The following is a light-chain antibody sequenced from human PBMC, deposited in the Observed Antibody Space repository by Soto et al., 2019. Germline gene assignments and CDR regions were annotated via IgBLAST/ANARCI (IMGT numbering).Light chain of an antibody. J-gene: IGKJ3*01. CDR3: QMYVRALFT. Sequence: DIQMTQSPSSLSVSGGDRVTITCRASQGIKNNLAWYQQKPGKAPKLLIYAASTLQSGDPSRFSGSGSGTDFTLTINSLQPEDVATYYCQMYVRALFTFGPGNNVYFK. V-gene: IGKV1-27*01. CDR2: AAS. CDR1: QGIKNN.